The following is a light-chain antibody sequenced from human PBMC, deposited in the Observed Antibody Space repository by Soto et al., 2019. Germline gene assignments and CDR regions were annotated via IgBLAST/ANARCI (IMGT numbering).Light chain of an antibody. CDR1: SSDVGGYNY. Sequence: QSALTQPASVSGSPGQSITISCTATSSDVGGYNYVSWYQQHPGKAPKLMIYDVSNRPSGVSNRFSGSKSGNTASLTISGLQTEDEADHYCSSYTSSSTLVFGTGTKVTVL. CDR3: SSYTSSSTLV. CDR2: DVS. V-gene: IGLV2-14*01. J-gene: IGLJ1*01.